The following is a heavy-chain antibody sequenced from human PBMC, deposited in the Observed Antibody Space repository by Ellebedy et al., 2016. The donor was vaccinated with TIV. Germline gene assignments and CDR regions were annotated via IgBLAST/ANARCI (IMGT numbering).Heavy chain of an antibody. J-gene: IGHJ4*02. CDR2: IKKDGSEK. CDR3: ARGRNYILN. V-gene: IGHV3-7*03. CDR1: GFTFSSYW. D-gene: IGHD3-16*01. Sequence: GESLKISCVASGFTFSSYWMSWVRQAPGKGLGWVANIKKDGSEKYYVDSVKGRFTISRDNAKSSLYLQMNSLRAEDMAIYYCARGRNYILNWGQGTLVTVSS.